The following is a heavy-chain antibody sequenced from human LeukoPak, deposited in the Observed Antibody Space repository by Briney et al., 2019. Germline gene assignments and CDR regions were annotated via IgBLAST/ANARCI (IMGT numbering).Heavy chain of an antibody. CDR2: ISGSSSTI. CDR3: ATPFDY. CDR1: GFTFSSYS. V-gene: IGHV3-48*01. Sequence: PGGSLRLSCAASGFTFSSYSRNWVRQAPGKGLEWVSYISGSSSTIYYADSVKGRFTISRDNAKNSLYLQMNSLRAEDTAVYYCATPFDYWGQGTLVTVSS. J-gene: IGHJ4*02.